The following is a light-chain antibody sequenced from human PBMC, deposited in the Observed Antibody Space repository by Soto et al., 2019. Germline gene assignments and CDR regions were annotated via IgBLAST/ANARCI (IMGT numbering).Light chain of an antibody. J-gene: IGLJ1*01. V-gene: IGLV2-14*01. CDR1: SSDVGAYNF. CDR2: EVN. CDR3: CSYTTTDTRV. Sequence: QSALTQPASVSGSPGQSITISCAGTSSDVGAYNFVSWYQQHPGKAPKLMIYEVNNRPSGVSNRFSGSKSGNTASLTISGLQAEDEADYYCCSYTTTDTRVFGAGTKVTVL.